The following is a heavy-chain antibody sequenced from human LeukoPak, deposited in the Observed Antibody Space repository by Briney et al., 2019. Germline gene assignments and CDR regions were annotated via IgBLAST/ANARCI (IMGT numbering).Heavy chain of an antibody. CDR2: INPSGGST. J-gene: IGHJ4*02. CDR3: ARDGIAAAGMASDY. V-gene: IGHV1-46*01. Sequence: ASVKVSCKASGYTFTSYYMHWVRQAPGQGLEWMGIINPSGGSTSYAQTLQGRVTMTRDTSTSTVYMELSSLRAEDTAVYYCARDGIAAAGMASDYWGQGTLVTVYS. D-gene: IGHD6-13*01. CDR1: GYTFTSYY.